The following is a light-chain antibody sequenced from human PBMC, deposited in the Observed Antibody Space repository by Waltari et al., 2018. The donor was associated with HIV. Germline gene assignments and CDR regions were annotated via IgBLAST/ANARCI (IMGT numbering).Light chain of an antibody. V-gene: IGLV1-44*01. CDR1: SSNIGSNT. Sequence: QSVLTQPPSASGTPGQRVTISCSGSSSNIGSNTVNWYQQLPGAATTPLIYSNNQRPSGVPDRLSGSKSGTSASLAISGLQSEDEANYYCAAWDDSLIGPVFGGGTKLTVL. CDR3: AAWDDSLIGPV. J-gene: IGLJ3*02. CDR2: SNN.